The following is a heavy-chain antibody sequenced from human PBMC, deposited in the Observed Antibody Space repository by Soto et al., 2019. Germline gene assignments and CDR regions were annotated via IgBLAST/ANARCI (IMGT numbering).Heavy chain of an antibody. CDR2: IIPIFGTA. Sequence: QVQLVQSGAEVKKPGSSVKVSCKASGGTFSSYAISWVRQAPGQGLEWMGGIIPIFGTANYAQKFQGRVTITADESTSTAYMELSSLRSEDTAGYYCASSGSSGWFAEYFQHWGQGTLVTVSS. CDR1: GGTFSSYA. D-gene: IGHD6-19*01. CDR3: ASSGSSGWFAEYFQH. J-gene: IGHJ1*01. V-gene: IGHV1-69*01.